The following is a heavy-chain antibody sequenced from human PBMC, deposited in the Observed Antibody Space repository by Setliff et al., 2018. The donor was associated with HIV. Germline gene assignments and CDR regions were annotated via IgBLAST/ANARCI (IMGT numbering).Heavy chain of an antibody. J-gene: IGHJ4*02. Sequence: GASVKVSCKTSGGTFSRYPINWVRQATGQGLEWMGWMNPNSGNRGYAQKFQGRVTISRNTSISTAYMELSGLRSEDTAVYYCARGRGRYYDSRSYLDYWGQGTLVTVSS. CDR2: MNPNSGNR. V-gene: IGHV1-8*03. CDR1: GGTFSRYP. D-gene: IGHD3-22*01. CDR3: ARGRGRYYDSRSYLDY.